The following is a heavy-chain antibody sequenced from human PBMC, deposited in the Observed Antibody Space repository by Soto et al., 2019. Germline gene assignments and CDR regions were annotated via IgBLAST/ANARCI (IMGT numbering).Heavy chain of an antibody. J-gene: IGHJ6*02. D-gene: IGHD3-3*01. CDR3: ARDGQDFWSGYHGMDA. CDR1: GDSVSSNSAA. CDR2: TYYRSKWYN. V-gene: IGHV6-1*01. Sequence: SQTLSLTCASSGDSVSSNSAAWNWIRQSPSRGLEWLGRTYYRSKWYNDYAVSVKSRITINPDTSKNQFSLQLNSVTPEDTAVYYCARDGQDFWSGYHGMDAWGQRTTVTVSS.